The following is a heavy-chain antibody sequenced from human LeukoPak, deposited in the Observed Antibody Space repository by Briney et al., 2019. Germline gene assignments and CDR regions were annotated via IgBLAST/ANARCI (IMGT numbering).Heavy chain of an antibody. CDR3: ARQVTAPSWFDP. CDR1: GGSISTYY. J-gene: IGHJ5*02. D-gene: IGHD2-21*02. CDR2: ISYSGST. Sequence: SETLSLTCTVSGGSISTYYWSWIRQPPGKGLEWIGYISYSGSTNYNPSLKSRVTISVDTSKNQFSLKLSSVTAADTAVYYCARQVTAPSWFDPWGQGTLVTVSS. V-gene: IGHV4-59*08.